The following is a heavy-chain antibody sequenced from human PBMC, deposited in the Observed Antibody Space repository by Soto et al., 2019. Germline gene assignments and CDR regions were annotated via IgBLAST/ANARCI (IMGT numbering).Heavy chain of an antibody. D-gene: IGHD6-6*01. Sequence: QVQLVQSGAEVKKPGASVKVSCKASGYTFTSYYMHWVRQAPGQGLEWMGIINPSGGSTSYAQKFQDRVTMTRDTSTSTVYMELSSLRSEDTAVYYCARGKYSSSSPFDAFDIWGQGTMVTVSS. J-gene: IGHJ3*02. V-gene: IGHV1-46*01. CDR2: INPSGGST. CDR3: ARGKYSSSSPFDAFDI. CDR1: GYTFTSYY.